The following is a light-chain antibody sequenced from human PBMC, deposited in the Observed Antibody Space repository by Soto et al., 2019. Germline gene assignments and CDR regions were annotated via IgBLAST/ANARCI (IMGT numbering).Light chain of an antibody. CDR3: QQFKNYPIT. Sequence: IQLTQSPSSLSASVGDRVTFTCRASEDISSSLVWYQQKPGAAPKLLIYAASALHSGVPSRVSGSGSGTDFTLNISSLPPEEFAVYFCQQFKNYPITFGQGTRLQIK. CDR1: EDISSS. V-gene: IGKV1-9*01. J-gene: IGKJ5*01. CDR2: AAS.